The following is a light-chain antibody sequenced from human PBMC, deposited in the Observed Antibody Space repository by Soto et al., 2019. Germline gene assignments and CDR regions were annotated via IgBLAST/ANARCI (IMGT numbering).Light chain of an antibody. Sequence: IQLTHSPPSLSASVGDRVTITCRASQDIAIYLAWYQQKPGEAPNLLIHTASTLHGGVPSRFSGSGSGTDFTLTITSLQAEDFATYYCQQTRSYPSTFGGGTKVEIX. V-gene: IGKV1-9*01. CDR2: TAS. CDR3: QQTRSYPST. CDR1: QDIAIY. J-gene: IGKJ4*01.